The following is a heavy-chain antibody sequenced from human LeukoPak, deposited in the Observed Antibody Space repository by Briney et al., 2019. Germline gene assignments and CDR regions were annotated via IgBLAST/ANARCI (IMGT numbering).Heavy chain of an antibody. J-gene: IGHJ4*02. CDR2: ISGSGGST. D-gene: IGHD3-10*01. V-gene: IGHV3-23*01. CDR1: GFTFSSYA. Sequence: GGSLRLSCAASGFTFSSYAMTWVRQAPGKGLEWVSAISGSGGSTYYADSVKGRFTISRDNSKNTLYLQMNSLRAEDTAVYYCAKAFSTPYYYGSGTFSSRGETQSDYWGQGTLVTVSS. CDR3: AKAFSTPYYYGSGTFSSRGETQSDY.